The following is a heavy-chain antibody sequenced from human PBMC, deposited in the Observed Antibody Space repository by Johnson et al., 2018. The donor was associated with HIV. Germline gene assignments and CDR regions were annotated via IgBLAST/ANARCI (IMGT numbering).Heavy chain of an antibody. D-gene: IGHD2-2*01. Sequence: VQLVESGGGVVKPGGSLKLSCAASGFNFSKYGMHWVRQAPGKGLEWVAFIRYDGDNKYYADSVKGRFTISRDNSKNTLYLQMNSLRAEDTAVYYCAKPVVPGGDDLDMYEFAFDIWGQGTMVIVSS. CDR1: GFNFSKYG. CDR2: IRYDGDNK. J-gene: IGHJ3*02. CDR3: AKPVVPGGDDLDMYEFAFDI. V-gene: IGHV3-30*02.